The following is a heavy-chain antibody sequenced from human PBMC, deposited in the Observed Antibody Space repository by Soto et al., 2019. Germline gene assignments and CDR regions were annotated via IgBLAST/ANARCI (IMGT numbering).Heavy chain of an antibody. D-gene: IGHD4-17*01. CDR1: GFTFSSYA. CDR2: ISSNGGST. J-gene: IGHJ5*02. Sequence: GGSLRLSCAASGFTFSSYAMHWVRQAPGKGLEYVSAISSNGGSTYYANSVKGRFTISRDNSKNTLYLQMGSLRAEDMAVYYSARESHDYGDYDWFDPWGQGTLVTVSS. CDR3: ARESHDYGDYDWFDP. V-gene: IGHV3-64*01.